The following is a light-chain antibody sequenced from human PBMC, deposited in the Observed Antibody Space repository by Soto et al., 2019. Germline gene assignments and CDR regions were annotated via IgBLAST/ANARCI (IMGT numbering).Light chain of an antibody. CDR1: SSNIGSNT. J-gene: IGLJ3*02. CDR3: AAWDDSLNGWV. Sequence: QSVLTQPPSASGTPEQRVTVSCSGSSSNIGSNTVNWYRQLPGTAPKLLIYNNNQRPSGVPARFSGSKSGTSASLAISGLQSEDEADYYCAAWDDSLNGWVFGGGTKLTVL. V-gene: IGLV1-44*01. CDR2: NNN.